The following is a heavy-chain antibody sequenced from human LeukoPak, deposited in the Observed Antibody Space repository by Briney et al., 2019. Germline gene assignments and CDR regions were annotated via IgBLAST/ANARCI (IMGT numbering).Heavy chain of an antibody. Sequence: GGSLRLSCAASGFTFSNYWMHWDRQAPGKGLVWVSYISSSSSYTNYADSVKGRFTISRDNATNSLYLQMNSLRAEDTAVYYCARDTGDSSGKRYFDLWGRGTLVTVSS. CDR2: ISSSSSYT. D-gene: IGHD3-22*01. V-gene: IGHV3-11*06. CDR1: GFTFSNYW. CDR3: ARDTGDSSGKRYFDL. J-gene: IGHJ2*01.